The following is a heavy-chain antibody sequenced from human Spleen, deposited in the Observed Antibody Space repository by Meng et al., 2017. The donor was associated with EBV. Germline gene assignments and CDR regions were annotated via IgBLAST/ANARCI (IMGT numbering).Heavy chain of an antibody. D-gene: IGHD6-25*01. Sequence: EVQLVEFGGXXVXPGXALXLSCAASGFTFSSYWMHWVRQVPGKGLVWVSRINEDGGITTYADSVKGRFTIFRDNTKNTLYLQMNSLRAEDTAVYFCSRDLVGSDDDWGQGTLVTVSS. J-gene: IGHJ4*02. CDR3: SRDLVGSDDD. CDR2: INEDGGIT. V-gene: IGHV3-74*01. CDR1: GFTFSSYW.